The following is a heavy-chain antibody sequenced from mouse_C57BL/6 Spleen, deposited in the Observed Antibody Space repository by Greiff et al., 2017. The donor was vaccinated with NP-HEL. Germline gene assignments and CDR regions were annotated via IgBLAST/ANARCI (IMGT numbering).Heavy chain of an antibody. J-gene: IGHJ1*03. V-gene: IGHV1-4*01. Sequence: VQLQQSGAELARPGASVKMSCTASGYTFTSYTMHWVKQRPGQGLEWIGYISPSSGYTKYNQKFKDQATLTADKSSSTAYMQLSSLTSEDSAVYYCATSSHWYFDVWGTGTTVTVAS. CDR1: GYTFTSYT. D-gene: IGHD1-1*01. CDR2: ISPSSGYT. CDR3: ATSSHWYFDV.